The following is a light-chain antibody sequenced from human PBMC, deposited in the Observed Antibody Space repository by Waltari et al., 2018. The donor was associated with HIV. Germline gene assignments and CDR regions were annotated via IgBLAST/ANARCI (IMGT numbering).Light chain of an antibody. CDR2: WAS. CDR1: RTVLYNRNY. CDR3: QQYYTLRST. Sequence: DIVMTQSPDSLAVSMGARATVTCTSSRTVLYNRNYLAWDQHNPGQAPNVLIYWASTRAFGVPDRFSGSGSGTDFSLTISRVQADDVAIYYCQQYYTLRSTFGGGTKIEI. V-gene: IGKV4-1*01. J-gene: IGKJ4*01.